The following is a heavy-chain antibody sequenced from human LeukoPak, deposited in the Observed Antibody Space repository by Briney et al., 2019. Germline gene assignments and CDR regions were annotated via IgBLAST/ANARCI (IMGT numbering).Heavy chain of an antibody. CDR3: ARHVRDYYGSGSYYTYYYYYYMDV. D-gene: IGHD3-10*01. CDR2: INHSGST. J-gene: IGHJ6*03. CDR1: GGSISSYY. Sequence: SETLSLTCTVSGGSISSYYWSWIRQPPGKGLEWIGEINHSGSTNYNPSLKSRVTISVDTSKNQFSLKLSSVTAADTAVYYCARHVRDYYGSGSYYTYYYYYYMDVWGKGTTVTISS. V-gene: IGHV4-34*01.